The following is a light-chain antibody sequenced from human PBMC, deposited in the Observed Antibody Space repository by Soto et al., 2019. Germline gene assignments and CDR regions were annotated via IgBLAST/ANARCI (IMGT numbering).Light chain of an antibody. CDR3: QQYGSSRPWT. J-gene: IGKJ1*01. CDR1: QSVSSSY. CDR2: GAS. Sequence: EIVLTQSPGTLSLSPGERATLSCRASQSVSSSYLAWYQRKPGQAPRLLIYGASSRATGIPDRFSGSGSGTDCTLTISRLEPDDFAVYYCQQYGSSRPWTFGQGTKVEIK. V-gene: IGKV3-20*01.